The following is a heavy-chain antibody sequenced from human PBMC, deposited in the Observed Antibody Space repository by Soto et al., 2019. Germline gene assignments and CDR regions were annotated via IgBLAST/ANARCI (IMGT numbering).Heavy chain of an antibody. J-gene: IGHJ6*02. Sequence: QVQLVQSGAEVNKPGSSVKVSCKASGGTFSSYAISLLRQAPGQGLEGMGAIIPIFGTANYAQKFQGRVTITADKSTSTAYMELSSLRSEDTAVDYCARGRERWLQFPGMDVWGQGTTVTVS. D-gene: IGHD5-12*01. CDR2: IIPIFGTA. V-gene: IGHV1-69*06. CDR3: ARGRERWLQFPGMDV. CDR1: GGTFSSYA.